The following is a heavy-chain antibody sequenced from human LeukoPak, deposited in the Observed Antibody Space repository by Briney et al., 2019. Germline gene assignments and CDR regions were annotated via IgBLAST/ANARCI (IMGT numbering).Heavy chain of an antibody. V-gene: IGHV3-23*01. Sequence: GGSLRPSCAASGFTFTRNAMAWVRQAPGKGLEWVSAIDGSGGTPFYADSVKGRVTISRVQSTNTVYLQMNSLRADDTAVYYCAKAHCSSTSCSRADNWGQGTLVTVSS. J-gene: IGHJ4*02. CDR3: AKAHCSSTSCSRADN. CDR1: GFTFTRNA. D-gene: IGHD2-2*01. CDR2: IDGSGGTP.